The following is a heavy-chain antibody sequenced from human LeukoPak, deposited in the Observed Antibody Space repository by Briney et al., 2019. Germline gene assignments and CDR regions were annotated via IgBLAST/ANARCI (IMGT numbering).Heavy chain of an antibody. CDR2: IDPSDSYT. D-gene: IGHD6-19*01. Sequence: GESLKISCKGSGYSFTSYWMSWVCQMPRKGLEWMGRIDPSDSYTNYSPSFQGHVTISADKSISTAYLQWSSLKASDTAMYYCARRSGAVAGPAFDYWGQGTLVTVSS. CDR1: GYSFTSYW. V-gene: IGHV5-10-1*01. CDR3: ARRSGAVAGPAFDY. J-gene: IGHJ4*02.